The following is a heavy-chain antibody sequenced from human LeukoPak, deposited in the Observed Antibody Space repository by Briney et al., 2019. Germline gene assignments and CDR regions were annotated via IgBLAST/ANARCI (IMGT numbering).Heavy chain of an antibody. CDR2: ISYEDGSNK. CDR1: GFTFRSYV. CDR3: TKERPEEYYGSDSYLDY. V-gene: IGHV3-30*18. J-gene: IGHJ4*02. D-gene: IGHD3-10*01. Sequence: QPGRSLRLSCAASGFTFRSYVMHWVRQAPGKGLEWVAAISYEDGSNKYYADSVKGRFTISRDNSKNTLYLQMNSLRAEDTAIYSCTKERPEEYYGSDSYLDYWGQGTLVTVSS.